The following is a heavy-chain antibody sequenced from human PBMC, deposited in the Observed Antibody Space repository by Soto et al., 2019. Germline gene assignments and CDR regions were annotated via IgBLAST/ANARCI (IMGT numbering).Heavy chain of an antibody. CDR2: IYPGDSDV. Sequence: GAEVKKPGESLKISCRGSGYSFPSYWIGWVRQMPGKGLEWMGVIYPGDSDVRYSPSFQGQVSISADTSISTAYLQWNSLKASDTAIYFCARSDYWNGQPRFDHWGQGSLVTVSS. V-gene: IGHV5-51*01. D-gene: IGHD3-3*01. J-gene: IGHJ5*02. CDR3: ARSDYWNGQPRFDH. CDR1: GYSFPSYW.